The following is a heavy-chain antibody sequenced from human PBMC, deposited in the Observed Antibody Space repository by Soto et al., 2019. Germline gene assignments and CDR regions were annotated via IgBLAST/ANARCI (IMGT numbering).Heavy chain of an antibody. V-gene: IGHV1-8*01. CDR3: ARGRASHSYYYYYYYMDV. CDR1: GYTFTSYD. Sequence: ASVKVSCKASGYTFTSYDINWVRQATGQGLEWMGWMNPNSGNTGYAQKFQGRVTMTRNTSISTAYMELSSLRSEDTAVYYCARGRASHSYYYYYYYMDVWGKGTTVTVSS. CDR2: MNPNSGNT. D-gene: IGHD5-18*01. J-gene: IGHJ6*03.